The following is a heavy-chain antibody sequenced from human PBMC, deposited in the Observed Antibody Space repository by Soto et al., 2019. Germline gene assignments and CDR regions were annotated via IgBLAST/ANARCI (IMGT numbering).Heavy chain of an antibody. D-gene: IGHD3-10*01. CDR1: GITFSNFE. CDR3: AIDYSGSGTYYF. V-gene: IGHV3-48*03. CDR2: ISSTGSTK. Sequence: AGGSLRLSCAASGITFSNFEMNWVRQAPGRGLEWVSYISSTGSTKYYADSVKGRFTISRDNDKNSLYLEMKSLRAEDTAVYYCAIDYSGSGTYYFWGQGTLVTVSS. J-gene: IGHJ4*02.